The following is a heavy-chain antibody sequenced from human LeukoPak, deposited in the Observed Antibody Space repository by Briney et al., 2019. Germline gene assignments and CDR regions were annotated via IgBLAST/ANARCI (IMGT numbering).Heavy chain of an antibody. D-gene: IGHD1-26*01. Sequence: SETLSLTCTVSGGSISNYDWAWIRQPPGKELEWIGYIYYSGSTNYNPSLKSRVTISVDTSKNQISLKLSSVTTADTAVYYCARGRSYLGYWGQGTLVTVSS. V-gene: IGHV4-59*01. J-gene: IGHJ4*02. CDR2: IYYSGST. CDR3: ARGRSYLGY. CDR1: GGSISNYD.